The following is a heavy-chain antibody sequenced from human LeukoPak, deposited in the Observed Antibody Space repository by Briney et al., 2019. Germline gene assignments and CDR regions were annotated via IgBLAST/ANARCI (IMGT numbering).Heavy chain of an antibody. J-gene: IGHJ5*02. CDR3: ARDGRDYYDDSGYHSAGPSDH. Sequence: SETLSLTCTVSGGSISSSSYYWGWIRQPPGKGLEWIGSIYYSGSTYYNPSLKSRVTISVDTSKNHFSLKLSSVTAADTAVYYCARDGRDYYDDSGYHSAGPSDHWGQGTLVTVSS. CDR2: IYYSGST. V-gene: IGHV4-39*07. D-gene: IGHD3-22*01. CDR1: GGSISSSSYY.